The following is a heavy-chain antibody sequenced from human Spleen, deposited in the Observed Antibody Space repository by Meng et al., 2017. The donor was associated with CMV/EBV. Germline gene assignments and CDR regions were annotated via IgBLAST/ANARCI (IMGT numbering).Heavy chain of an antibody. J-gene: IGHJ5*02. CDR3: ATPYYYGSFDP. V-gene: IGHV1-69-2*01. CDR2: VDPKHGAAGEA. D-gene: IGHD3-10*01. Sequence: SGDIFNNYYIHWVQQAPGKGLEWMGLVDPKHGAAGEAVYSEKFQGRVTITADTSTDTTYMELSSLTSDDTAVYYCATPYYYGSFDPWGQGTLVTVSS. CDR1: GDIFNNYY.